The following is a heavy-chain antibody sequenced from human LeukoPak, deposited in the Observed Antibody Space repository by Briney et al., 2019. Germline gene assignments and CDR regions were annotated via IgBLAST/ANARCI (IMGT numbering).Heavy chain of an antibody. Sequence: PGGSLRLSCAASGFTFSSYAMSWVRQAPGKGLEWVGRIKSKTDGGTTDYAAPVKGRFTISRDDSKNTLYLQMNSLKTEDTAVYYCTTGAYDYVWGSYDPLYWGQGTLVTVSS. J-gene: IGHJ4*02. CDR1: GFTFSSYA. D-gene: IGHD3-16*01. CDR2: IKSKTDGGTT. V-gene: IGHV3-15*01. CDR3: TTGAYDYVWGSYDPLY.